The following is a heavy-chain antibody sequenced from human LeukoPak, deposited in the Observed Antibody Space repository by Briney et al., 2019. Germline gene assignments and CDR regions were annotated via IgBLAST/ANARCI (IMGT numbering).Heavy chain of an antibody. D-gene: IGHD6-13*01. J-gene: IGHJ4*02. CDR1: GFTFSSYA. CDR3: AIIPRAAAGPSARSPFHY. CDR2: ISGSGGST. V-gene: IGHV3-23*01. Sequence: GGSLRLSCAASGFTFSSYAMSWVRQAPGKGLEWVSAISGSGGSTYYADSVKGRFTISRDNAKNSLYLQMNSLRAEDTAVYYCAIIPRAAAGPSARSPFHYWGQGTLVTVSS.